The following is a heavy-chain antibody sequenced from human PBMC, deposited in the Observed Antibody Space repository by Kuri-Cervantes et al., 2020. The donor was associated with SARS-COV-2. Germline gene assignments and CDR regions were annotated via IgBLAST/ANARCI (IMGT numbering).Heavy chain of an antibody. CDR2: ISSSGSTI. CDR1: GFTFSSYE. CDR3: ARYCSSTSCHRRPGVFDY. J-gene: IGHJ4*02. V-gene: IGHV3-48*03. Sequence: LSLTCAASGFTFSSYEMNWVRQAPGKGLEWVSYISSSGSTIYYADSVKGRFTISRDNAKNSLYLQMNSLRAEGTAVYYCARYCSSTSCHRRPGVFDYWGQGTLVTVSS. D-gene: IGHD2-2*01.